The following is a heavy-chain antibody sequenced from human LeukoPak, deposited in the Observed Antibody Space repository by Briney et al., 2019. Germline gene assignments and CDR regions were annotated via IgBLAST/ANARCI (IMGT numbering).Heavy chain of an antibody. CDR1: GGSFSGYY. J-gene: IGHJ4*02. V-gene: IGHV4-34*01. CDR3: SRDGQVVTAILWDYFFDY. CDR2: INHSGGT. Sequence: SGTLSLTCAVYGGSFSGYYWSWVRQPPGKGLEWVWDINHSGGTNYNPSLKSRLYISVDTSKNKLSLKLSSGTAADAAVYYCSRDGQVVTAILWDYFFDYWGQGNLVTVSS. D-gene: IGHD2-21*02.